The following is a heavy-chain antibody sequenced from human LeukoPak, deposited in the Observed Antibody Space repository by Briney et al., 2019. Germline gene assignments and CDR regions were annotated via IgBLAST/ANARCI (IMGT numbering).Heavy chain of an antibody. D-gene: IGHD2-15*01. CDR2: ISGYNGST. CDR1: GYTFTSYG. Sequence: ASVKVSCKAFGYTFTSYGITWVRQAPGQGLEWMGWISGYNGSTKYAQKFQGRVIMTTDTSTSTAYMELRSLRSDDTAIYYCARGGSGSSTWFDPWGQGTLVTVSS. V-gene: IGHV1-18*01. J-gene: IGHJ5*02. CDR3: ARGGSGSSTWFDP.